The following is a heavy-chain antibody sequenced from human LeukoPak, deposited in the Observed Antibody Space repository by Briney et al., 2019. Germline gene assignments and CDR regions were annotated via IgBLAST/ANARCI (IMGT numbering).Heavy chain of an antibody. CDR3: ARVGGYYYDSSGYDY. J-gene: IGHJ4*02. D-gene: IGHD3-22*01. V-gene: IGHV4-30-4*08. Sequence: SETLSLTCTVSGGSISSGDYYWSWIRQPPGKGLEWIGYIYYSGSTYYNPSLKSRVTISVDTSKNQFSLKLSSVNAADTAVYYCARVGGYYYDSSGYDYWGQGTLVTVSS. CDR2: IYYSGST. CDR1: GGSISSGDYY.